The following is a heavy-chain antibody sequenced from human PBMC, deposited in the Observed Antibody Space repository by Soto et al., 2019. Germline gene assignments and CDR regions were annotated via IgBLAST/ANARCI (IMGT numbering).Heavy chain of an antibody. CDR2: ISTYNGDT. Sequence: GAAVKVCCKASGYTFTRSGISWVRQAPGQGLEWMGWISTYNGDTNYAQTFQGRVTMTTDTSTSTVHMEVRSLRSDDTAVYYCAREGVAPYYYYGMAVSGQGTPVTVSS. CDR1: GYTFTRSG. CDR3: AREGVAPYYYYGMAV. D-gene: IGHD5-12*01. J-gene: IGHJ6*02. V-gene: IGHV1-18*01.